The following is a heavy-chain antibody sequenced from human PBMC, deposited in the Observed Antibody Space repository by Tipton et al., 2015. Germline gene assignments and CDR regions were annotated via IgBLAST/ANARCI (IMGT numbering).Heavy chain of an antibody. V-gene: IGHV4-34*01. CDR3: ARGKGGYISGWDYGMDV. CDR2: INHRGSN. D-gene: IGHD6-19*01. J-gene: IGHJ6*02. Sequence: TLSLTCAVYGGSFSGYYWSWIRQPPGKRLEWIGEINHRGSNNYNPPLKSRVTISVDTSKNQFSLNLSSVTAADTAVYYCARGKGGYISGWDYGMDVWGQGTPVSVSS. CDR1: GGSFSGYY.